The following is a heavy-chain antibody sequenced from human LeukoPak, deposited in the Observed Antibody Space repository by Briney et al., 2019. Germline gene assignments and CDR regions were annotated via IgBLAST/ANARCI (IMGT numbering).Heavy chain of an antibody. J-gene: IGHJ4*02. CDR2: INHSGST. CDR1: GGSFSGYY. D-gene: IGHD4-23*01. CDR3: ASTTVVTHAH. Sequence: PSETLSLTCAVYGGSFSGYYWSWIRQPPGKGLEWIGEINHSGSTNYNPSLKSRVTISVDTSKNQFSLKLSSVTAADTAVYYCASTTVVTHAHWGQGTLVTVSS. V-gene: IGHV4-34*01.